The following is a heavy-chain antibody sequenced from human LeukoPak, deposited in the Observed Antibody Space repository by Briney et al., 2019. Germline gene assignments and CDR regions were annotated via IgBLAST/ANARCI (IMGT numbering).Heavy chain of an antibody. D-gene: IGHD3-9*01. CDR1: GFTFSDYY. CDR3: ARGRYDILTGYLDAFDI. CDR2: ISSSSSYT. J-gene: IGHJ3*02. V-gene: IGHV3-11*06. Sequence: GGSLRLSCAASGFTFSDYYMSWIRQAPGKGLEWVSYISSSSSYTNYADSVKGRFTISRDNAKNSLYLQMNSLRAEDTAVYYCARGRYDILTGYLDAFDIWGQGTMVTVSS.